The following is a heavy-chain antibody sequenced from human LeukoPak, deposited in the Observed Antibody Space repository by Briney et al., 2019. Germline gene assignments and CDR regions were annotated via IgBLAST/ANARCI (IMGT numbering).Heavy chain of an antibody. V-gene: IGHV3-21*01. Sequence: GGSLRLSCAASGFTFDDYAMHWVRQAPGKGLEWVSSIITSSTYKYYADSVKGRFTVSRDNAKNSLYLQMNSLRAEDTAVYYCARGPPHDYGGNRDYWGQGTLVTVSS. D-gene: IGHD4-23*01. CDR1: GFTFDDYA. J-gene: IGHJ4*02. CDR2: IITSSTYK. CDR3: ARGPPHDYGGNRDY.